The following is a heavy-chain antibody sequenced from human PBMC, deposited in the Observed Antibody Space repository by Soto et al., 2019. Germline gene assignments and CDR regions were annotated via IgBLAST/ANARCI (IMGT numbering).Heavy chain of an antibody. V-gene: IGHV4-59*08. CDR1: GGSISSYY. J-gene: IGHJ1*01. CDR2: IDYSGST. D-gene: IGHD6-19*01. Sequence: QVQLQESGPGLLKPSETLSLTCTVSGGSISSYYWSWIRQPPGKGLEWIGYIDYSGSTNYTPSLMSRVTISVDTYKHHFSLKLRSVTAADPAVYYGAGHSPCEAGISSEYFRHLGQGTLGTVSS. CDR3: AGHSPCEAGISSEYFRH.